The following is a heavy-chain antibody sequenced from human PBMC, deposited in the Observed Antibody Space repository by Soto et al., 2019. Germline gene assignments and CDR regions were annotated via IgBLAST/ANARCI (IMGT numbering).Heavy chain of an antibody. Sequence: QVQLVEAGGGVVQPGRSLRLSCAASGFTFSSYGMHWVRQAPGKGLEWVAVISYDGSNKYYADSVKGRFTISRDNSKNTVYLQMTSLRAEDTAVYSCAQDQGGRDGYNYGDYCGQGTLVTVSS. V-gene: IGHV3-30*18. CDR2: ISYDGSNK. CDR1: GFTFSSYG. J-gene: IGHJ4*02. CDR3: AQDQGGRDGYNYGDY. D-gene: IGHD5-12*01.